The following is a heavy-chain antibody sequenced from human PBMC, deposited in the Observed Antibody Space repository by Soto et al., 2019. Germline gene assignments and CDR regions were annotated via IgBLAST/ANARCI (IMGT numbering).Heavy chain of an antibody. J-gene: IGHJ1*01. CDR1: GFTFSSYS. CDR3: ASTVDTTMVTWALGN. Sequence: GGSLRLSCAASGFTFSSYSMSWVRQAPGKGLEWVSGFRTGGDDGTTYYADSVKGRFTISRDNSKNTLFLQMNSLRPEDTAVYYCASTVDTTMVTWALGNWGQGTLVTVSS. V-gene: IGHV3-23*01. D-gene: IGHD5-18*01. CDR2: FRTGGDDGTT.